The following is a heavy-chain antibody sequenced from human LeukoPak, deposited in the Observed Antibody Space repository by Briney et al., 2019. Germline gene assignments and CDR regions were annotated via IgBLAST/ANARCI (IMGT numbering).Heavy chain of an antibody. V-gene: IGHV4-34*01. CDR1: GGSFSGYY. CDR2: ITHGGST. Sequence: SETLSLTCAVYGGSFSGYYWSWIRQPPGKGLEWIGEITHGGSTNYNPSLKSRVTISLDTSNNQFSLKLSSVTAADTAVYYCARTTVTTSYYYYYYYMDVWGKGTTVTISS. CDR3: ARTTVTTSYYYYYYYMDV. D-gene: IGHD4-17*01. J-gene: IGHJ6*03.